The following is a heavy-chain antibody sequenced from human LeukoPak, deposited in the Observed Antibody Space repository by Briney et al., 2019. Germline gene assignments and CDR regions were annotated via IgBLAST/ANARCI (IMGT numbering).Heavy chain of an antibody. CDR3: AKAGGDY. J-gene: IGHJ4*02. D-gene: IGHD6-25*01. CDR1: EFPVSSNY. CDR2: IHSDGSS. Sequence: GGSLRLSCAASEFPVSSNYMSWVRQAPGKGLEWVSVIHSDGSSYYADSVKGRSTISRDNSKNTLYLQMDSLRAEDTAVYYCAKAGGDYWGQGTLVTVSS. V-gene: IGHV3-53*01.